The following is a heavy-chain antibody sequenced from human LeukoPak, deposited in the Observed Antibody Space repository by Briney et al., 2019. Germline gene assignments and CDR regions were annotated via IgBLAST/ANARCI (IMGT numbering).Heavy chain of an antibody. D-gene: IGHD6-6*01. CDR3: AKDRWRDGSSSFDN. Sequence: ASVKVSCKASGGTFSSYAISWVRQAPGQGLGWMGWISTYNGNSNYAQKLQGRVTMTTDTSTSTAYMELRSLRSDDTAMYYCAKDRWRDGSSSFDNWGQGTLVTVSS. CDR2: ISTYNGNS. CDR1: GGTFSSYA. J-gene: IGHJ4*02. V-gene: IGHV1-18*01.